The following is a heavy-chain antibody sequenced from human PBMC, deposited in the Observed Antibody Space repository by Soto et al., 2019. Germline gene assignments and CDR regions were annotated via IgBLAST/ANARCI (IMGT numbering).Heavy chain of an antibody. Sequence: NPSETMYLTCAVYGGSFSGYYWCWFRQPPGKGLEWIGEINHSGSTNYNPSLKSRVTISVDTSKNQFSLKLSSVTAADTAVYYCARGRGTRISHFDYWVQGTLVTVSP. V-gene: IGHV4-34*01. CDR1: GGSFSGYY. CDR3: ARGRGTRISHFDY. CDR2: INHSGST. J-gene: IGHJ4*02.